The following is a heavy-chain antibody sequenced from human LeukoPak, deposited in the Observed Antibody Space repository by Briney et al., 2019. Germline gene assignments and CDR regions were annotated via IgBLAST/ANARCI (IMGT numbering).Heavy chain of an antibody. CDR1: GYTLTELS. V-gene: IGHV1-24*01. J-gene: IGHJ4*02. CDR2: FDPEDGET. Sequence: GASVKVSCKVSGYTLTELSMHWVRQAPGKGLEWMGGFDPEDGETIYAQKFQGRVTMTEDTSTDTAYMELSSPRSEDTAVYYCATAGWPARYFDYWGQGTLVTVSS. CDR3: ATAGWPARYFDY.